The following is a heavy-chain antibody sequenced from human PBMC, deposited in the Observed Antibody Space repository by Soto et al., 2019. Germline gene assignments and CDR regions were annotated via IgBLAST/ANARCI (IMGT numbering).Heavy chain of an antibody. CDR3: ARESRYCSGGSCYFLRVIDY. J-gene: IGHJ4*01. V-gene: IGHV1-69*13. CDR1: GGTFSSYA. Sequence: SVKVSCKASGGTFSSYAISWVRQAPGQGRERMRGIIPIFGTANYAQKFQGRVTIIADESTSTAYMELGSLRSEDTAVYYCARESRYCSGGSCYFLRVIDYWGHGTLVTVSS. CDR2: IIPIFGTA. D-gene: IGHD2-15*01.